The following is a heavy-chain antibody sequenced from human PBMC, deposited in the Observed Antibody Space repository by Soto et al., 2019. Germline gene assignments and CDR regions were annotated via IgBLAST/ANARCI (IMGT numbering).Heavy chain of an antibody. CDR2: ITGSGGRT. D-gene: IGHD4-17*01. J-gene: IGHJ5*02. V-gene: IGHV3-23*01. CDR3: AKDTRYGDYVRWFDP. CDR1: GFTLSSYA. Sequence: EVHLLESGGGLVQPGGSLRLSCAASGFTLSSYAMTWVRQAPGRGLEGVSGITGSGGRTYYADSVKGRFTISRDNSKSTLDLQMNSLRAEDTAVYYCAKDTRYGDYVRWFDPWGQGTLVTVSS.